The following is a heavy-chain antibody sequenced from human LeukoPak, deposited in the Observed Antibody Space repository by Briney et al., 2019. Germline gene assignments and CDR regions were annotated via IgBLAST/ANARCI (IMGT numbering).Heavy chain of an antibody. CDR3: AKDLGDYYDSSAPPEDAFDI. D-gene: IGHD3-22*01. V-gene: IGHV3-23*01. CDR2: ISGSGSGT. CDR1: GFTFSNYA. Sequence: GGSLRLSCAASGFTFSNYAVNWVRQAPGKGLEWVSGISGSGSGTYYADSVKGRFTISRDNSKNTLYLQMNSLRAEDTAVYYSAKDLGDYYDSSAPPEDAFDIWGQGTMVTVSS. J-gene: IGHJ3*02.